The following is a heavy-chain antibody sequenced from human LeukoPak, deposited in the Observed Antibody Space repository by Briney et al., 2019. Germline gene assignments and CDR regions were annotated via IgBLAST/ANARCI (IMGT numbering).Heavy chain of an antibody. CDR2: IYYSGSN. D-gene: IGHD4-23*01. V-gene: IGHV4-31*03. J-gene: IGHJ4*02. CDR3: ARDLCDYGGYFDY. CDR1: GGSISSGGYY. Sequence: PSETLSLTCTVSGGSISSGGYYWSWIRQHPGKGLEWIGYIYYSGSNYYNPSLKSRVTISVDTSKNQFSLKLSSVTAADTAVYYCARDLCDYGGYFDYWGQGTLVTVSS.